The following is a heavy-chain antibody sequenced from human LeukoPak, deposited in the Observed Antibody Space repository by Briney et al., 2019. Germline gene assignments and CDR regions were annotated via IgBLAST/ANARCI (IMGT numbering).Heavy chain of an antibody. Sequence: ASVKVSCKASGGTFSSYAISWVRQAPGQGLEWTGIINPSGGGTSYAQKFQGRVTMTRDTSTSTVYMELSSLRSEDTAVHYCARQGLGGGDGSGAFDIWGQGTMVTVSS. V-gene: IGHV1-46*01. CDR1: GGTFSSYA. CDR3: ARQGLGGGDGSGAFDI. J-gene: IGHJ3*02. CDR2: INPSGGGT. D-gene: IGHD2-21*02.